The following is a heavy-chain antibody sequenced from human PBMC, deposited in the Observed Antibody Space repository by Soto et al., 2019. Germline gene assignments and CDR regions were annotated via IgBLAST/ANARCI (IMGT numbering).Heavy chain of an antibody. Sequence: SETLSLTCAVYCGSFSGYYWSWIRQPPWKGLELIGEINHSGITNYNPSLKSRVTISVDTSKNQFSLNLRSVTAADTAVYYCARTYDSNGYANEFDSWGQGILFTVSS. V-gene: IGHV4-34*01. CDR1: CGSFSGYY. CDR3: ARTYDSNGYANEFDS. J-gene: IGHJ4*02. D-gene: IGHD3-22*01. CDR2: INHSGIT.